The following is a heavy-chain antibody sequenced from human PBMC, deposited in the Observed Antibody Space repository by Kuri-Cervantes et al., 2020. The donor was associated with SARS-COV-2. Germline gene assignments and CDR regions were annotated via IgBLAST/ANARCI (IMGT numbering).Heavy chain of an antibody. J-gene: IGHJ6*02. CDR2: IKQDGSET. CDR1: GITFSSYW. Sequence: GESLKISCAGSGITFSSYWMNWVRQAPGKGLEWVANIKQDGSETYYVDSVKGRFTISRDNAKNSLFLQMNSLRAEDTAVYYCARVPSITMVRGANSYGMDVWGQGTTVTVSS. V-gene: IGHV3-7*01. D-gene: IGHD3-10*01. CDR3: ARVPSITMVRGANSYGMDV.